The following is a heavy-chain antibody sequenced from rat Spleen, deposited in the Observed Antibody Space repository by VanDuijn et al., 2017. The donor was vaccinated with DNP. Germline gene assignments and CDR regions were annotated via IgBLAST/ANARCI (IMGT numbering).Heavy chain of an antibody. J-gene: IGHJ2*01. Sequence: EVQLVESGGGLVQPGRSLKLSCAASGFTFSDYYMAWVRQAPTKGLEWVASITNTGGSTYYPDSVKGRFTISRDNTKSTLYLQMNSLRSEDTATYYCTRVATRALDYWGQGVMVTVSS. D-gene: IGHD1-4*01. CDR1: GFTFSDYY. CDR2: ITNTGGST. V-gene: IGHV5-20*01. CDR3: TRVATRALDY.